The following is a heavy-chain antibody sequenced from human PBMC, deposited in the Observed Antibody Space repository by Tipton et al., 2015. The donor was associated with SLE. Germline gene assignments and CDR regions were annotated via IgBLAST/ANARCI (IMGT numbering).Heavy chain of an antibody. CDR1: GGSISSHY. J-gene: IGHJ4*02. CDR3: ARVVKPPVTTFDS. Sequence: TLSLTCTVSGGSISSHYWSWIRQPPGKGLEWIGYIYYSGSTNYNPSLKSRVTISVDTSKNQFSLKLSSVTAADTAVYYCARVVKPPVTTFDSWGQGTLVTVSS. V-gene: IGHV4-59*11. CDR2: IYYSGST. D-gene: IGHD4-17*01.